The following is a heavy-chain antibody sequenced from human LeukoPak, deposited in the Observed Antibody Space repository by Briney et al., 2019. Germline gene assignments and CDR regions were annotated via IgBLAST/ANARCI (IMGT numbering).Heavy chain of an antibody. Sequence: SETLSLTCTVSGGSISSSSYSWGWIRQPPGKGLEWIGSIYYSGSTYYNPSLKSRVTISVDTSKNQFSLKLSSVTAADTAVYYCASEKWDWNDNWFDPWGQGTLVTVSS. J-gene: IGHJ5*02. CDR2: IYYSGST. V-gene: IGHV4-39*07. D-gene: IGHD1-1*01. CDR1: GGSISSSSYS. CDR3: ASEKWDWNDNWFDP.